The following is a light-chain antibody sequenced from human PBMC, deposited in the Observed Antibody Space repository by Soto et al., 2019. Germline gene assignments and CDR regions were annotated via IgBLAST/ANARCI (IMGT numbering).Light chain of an antibody. V-gene: IGKV3-20*01. CDR2: GAS. J-gene: IGKJ1*01. Sequence: ETVLTQSPGTLSLSPGERATLSCRASQSVTSNYLAWYQQKSGQAPRLLIYGASNRATGIPDRFSGSGSGTDFTLTISRLEPEDFAVYYWQQHGSSPPSWTFGQGTKVEIK. CDR3: QQHGSSPPSWT. CDR1: QSVTSNY.